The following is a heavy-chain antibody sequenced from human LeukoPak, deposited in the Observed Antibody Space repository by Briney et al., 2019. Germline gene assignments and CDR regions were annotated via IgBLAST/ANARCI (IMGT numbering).Heavy chain of an antibody. CDR1: GFTFSSYA. D-gene: IGHD3-10*01. J-gene: IGHJ4*02. CDR2: ISSSSSYI. V-gene: IGHV3-21*01. Sequence: GGSLRLSCAASGFTFSSYAMSWVRQAPGKGLEWFSSISSSSSYIYYADSVKGRFTISRDNAKNSLYLQMNSLRAEDTAVYYCARDREGEGGFDYWGQGTLVTVSS. CDR3: ARDREGEGGFDY.